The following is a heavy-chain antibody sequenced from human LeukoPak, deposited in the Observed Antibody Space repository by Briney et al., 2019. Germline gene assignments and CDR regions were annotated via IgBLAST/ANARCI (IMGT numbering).Heavy chain of an antibody. CDR3: ARADMVRGVGLDY. Sequence: SETLSLTCTVSGGSISSSTHFWGWIRQPPGKGLEWIGYIYHSGSTYYNPSLKSRVTISVDRSKNQFSLKLSSVTAADTAVYYCARADMVRGVGLDYWGQGTLVTVSS. D-gene: IGHD3-10*01. J-gene: IGHJ4*02. CDR2: IYHSGST. CDR1: GGSISSSTHF. V-gene: IGHV4-30-2*01.